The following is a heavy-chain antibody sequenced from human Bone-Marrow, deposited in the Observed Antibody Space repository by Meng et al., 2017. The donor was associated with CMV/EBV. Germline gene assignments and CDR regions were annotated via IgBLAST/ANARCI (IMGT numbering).Heavy chain of an antibody. CDR3: AKDRCSSTSCYIGEFHGMDV. D-gene: IGHD2-2*02. Sequence: GGSLRLSCVASGVTFSGDAMHWVRQAPGKGLQWVAALSHGGNNKYYADSVRGRFTISRDNSRNTLFLQMNRLRDEDTAVYYCAKDRCSSTSCYIGEFHGMDVWGQGTTVTVSS. J-gene: IGHJ6*02. CDR2: LSHGGNNK. V-gene: IGHV3-30*04. CDR1: GVTFSGDA.